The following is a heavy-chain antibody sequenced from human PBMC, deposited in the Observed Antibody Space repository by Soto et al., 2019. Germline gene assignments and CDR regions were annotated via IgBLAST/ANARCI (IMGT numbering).Heavy chain of an antibody. D-gene: IGHD3-16*01. CDR3: AREGGESSDGLSYSDS. V-gene: IGHV4-30-4*01. CDR2: IYYSGNT. Sequence: QVQLQESGPGLVKPSQTLSLTCTVSGGSTSSDNYWSWIRQPPGKGLEWIGHIYYSGNTDYNPSLKSRLAISIDTSKNQFSLKLSSVTAADRAVYFCAREGGESSDGLSYSDSWGQGSLVTVSS. CDR1: GGSTSSDNY. J-gene: IGHJ4*02.